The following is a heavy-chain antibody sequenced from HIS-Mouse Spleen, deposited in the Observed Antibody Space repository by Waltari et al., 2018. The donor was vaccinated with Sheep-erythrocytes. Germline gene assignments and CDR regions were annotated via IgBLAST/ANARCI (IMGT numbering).Heavy chain of an antibody. CDR1: GFTFSSYS. V-gene: IGHV3-21*01. J-gene: IGHJ4*02. Sequence: EVQLVESGGGLVKPGGSLRLSCAASGFTFSSYSMNWVRQAPGKGLEWVSSISSSSSYIYYADSVKGRFTISRDNAKNSLYLQMNSLRAEETAVYYCAGGAKSSGETRIIDCLGQGTLVTVSS. CDR3: AGGAKSSGETRIIDC. CDR2: ISSSSSYI. D-gene: IGHD7-27*01.